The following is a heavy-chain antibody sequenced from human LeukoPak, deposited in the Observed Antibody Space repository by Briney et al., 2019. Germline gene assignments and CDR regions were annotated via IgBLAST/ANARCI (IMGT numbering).Heavy chain of an antibody. D-gene: IGHD3-22*01. V-gene: IGHV3-48*01. CDR2: ISSSSTI. CDR3: ARRIADYYDSSGYYYLGNAFDI. Sequence: GGSLRLSCAASGFTFSSYSMNWVRQAPGKGLEWVSYISSSSTIYYADSVKGRFTISRDNAKNSLYLQMNSLRAEDTAVYYCARRIADYYDSSGYYYLGNAFDIWGQRTMVTVSS. J-gene: IGHJ3*02. CDR1: GFTFSSYS.